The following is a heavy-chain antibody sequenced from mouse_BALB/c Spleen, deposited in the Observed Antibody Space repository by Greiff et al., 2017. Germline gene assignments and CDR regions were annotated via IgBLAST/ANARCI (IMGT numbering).Heavy chain of an antibody. J-gene: IGHJ4*01. Sequence: VQLQQSGPGLVAPSQSLSITCTVSGFSLTGYGVNWVRQPPGKGLEWLGMIWGDGSTDYNSALKSRLSISKDNSKSQVFLKMNSLQTDDTARYYCARAPYYYGSSPYYAMDYWGQGTSVTVSS. V-gene: IGHV2-6-7*01. CDR3: ARAPYYYGSSPYYAMDY. CDR1: GFSLTGYG. CDR2: IWGDGST. D-gene: IGHD1-1*01.